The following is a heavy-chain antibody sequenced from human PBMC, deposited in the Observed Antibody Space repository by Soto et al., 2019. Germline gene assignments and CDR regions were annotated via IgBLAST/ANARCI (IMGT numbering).Heavy chain of an antibody. Sequence: SETLSLTCTVSGGSISSGGYYWSWIRQHPGKGLEWIGYIHYSGSTYYNPSLKSRVTISVDTSKNQFSLKLSSVTAADTAVYYCARDLFSGSRYYYGSGSPAPASYYYGMDVWGQGTTVTVSS. V-gene: IGHV4-31*03. J-gene: IGHJ6*02. CDR2: IHYSGST. D-gene: IGHD3-10*01. CDR3: ARDLFSGSRYYYGSGSPAPASYYYGMDV. CDR1: GGSISSGGYY.